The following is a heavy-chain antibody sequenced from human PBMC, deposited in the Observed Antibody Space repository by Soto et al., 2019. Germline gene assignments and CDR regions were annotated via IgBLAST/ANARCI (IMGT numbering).Heavy chain of an antibody. J-gene: IGHJ4*02. V-gene: IGHV1-18*01. CDR1: GYTFTSYG. CDR3: ARAPPIVVVVAAFDY. D-gene: IGHD2-15*01. Sequence: GASVKVSCKASGYTFTSYGISWVRQAPGQGLEWMGWISACNGNTNYAQKLQGRVTMTTDTSTSTAYMELRSLRSDDTAVYYCARAPPIVVVVAAFDYWGQGTLVTVSS. CDR2: ISACNGNT.